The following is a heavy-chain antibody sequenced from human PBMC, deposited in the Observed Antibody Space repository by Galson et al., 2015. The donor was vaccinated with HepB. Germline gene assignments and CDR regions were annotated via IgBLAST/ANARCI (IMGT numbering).Heavy chain of an antibody. CDR3: AKAHVATPGTLDY. CDR2: ISYDGRNK. Sequence: SLRLSCAASGFTFSNYGMHWVRQAPGKGLEWVAIISYDGRNKYYADSVKGRFTISRDNSKNTLSLQMNSLRTEDTAVYSCAKAHVATPGTLDYWGQGTLVTVSS. V-gene: IGHV3-30*18. J-gene: IGHJ4*02. CDR1: GFTFSNYG. D-gene: IGHD6-6*01.